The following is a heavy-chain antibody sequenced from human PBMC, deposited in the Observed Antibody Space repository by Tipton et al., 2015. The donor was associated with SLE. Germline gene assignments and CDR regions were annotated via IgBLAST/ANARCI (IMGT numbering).Heavy chain of an antibody. Sequence: TLSLTCTVSGGSISFDYWSGIRQSAGRGLEWIGRIYSSGERDYNPSLRSRVTMSIDASQNRVSLRLKSVSAADTAVYYCARGSDGEYVRYFDVWGPGTLVTVSS. CDR3: ARGSDGEYVRYFDV. CDR2: IYSSGER. D-gene: IGHD4-17*01. CDR1: GGSISFDY. V-gene: IGHV4-4*07. J-gene: IGHJ2*01.